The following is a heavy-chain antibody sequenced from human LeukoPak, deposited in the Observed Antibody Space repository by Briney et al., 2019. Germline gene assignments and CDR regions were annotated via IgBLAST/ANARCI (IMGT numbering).Heavy chain of an antibody. V-gene: IGHV5-51*01. CDR1: GCSFTSYW. J-gene: IGHJ3*02. Sequence: GESLKISCKGSGCSFTSYWIGWVRQMPGKGLEWMGIIYPDDSDTRYSPSFQGQVTISADKSISTAYLQWSSLKASDTAMYYRARTPVAGESSGWSDAFDIWGQGTMVTVSS. D-gene: IGHD6-19*01. CDR3: ARTPVAGESSGWSDAFDI. CDR2: IYPDDSDT.